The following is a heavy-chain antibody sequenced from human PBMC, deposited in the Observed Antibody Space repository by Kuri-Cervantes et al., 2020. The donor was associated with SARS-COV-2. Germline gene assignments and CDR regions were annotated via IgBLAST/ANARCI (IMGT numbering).Heavy chain of an antibody. CDR2: IKCDGSNK. J-gene: IGHJ4*02. Sequence: LSLTCAASGFTFSSSWMHWVCQAPEKGLEWVADIKCDGSNKYYADSVKGRFTISRDNSKNTLYLQMNSLRAEDTAVYYCARDLAGGYGSGSEFDYWGQGTLVTVSS. CDR3: ARDLAGGYGSGSEFDY. CDR1: GFTFSSSW. D-gene: IGHD3-10*01. V-gene: IGHV3-33*08.